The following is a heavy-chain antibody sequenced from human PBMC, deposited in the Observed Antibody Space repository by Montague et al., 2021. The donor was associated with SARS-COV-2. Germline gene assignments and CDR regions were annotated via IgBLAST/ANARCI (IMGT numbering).Heavy chain of an antibody. V-gene: IGHV3-23*01. Sequence: SLRLSCATSGFTFGSYAMSWVRQAPGKGLEWLSGIDAGGGAVFDADSVKGRFTTSRDNYKNTLYLQMNSLRAEDTAVYYCARRTYYDGYWGQGTLVTVSS. CDR3: ARRTYYDGY. J-gene: IGHJ4*02. CDR2: IDAGGGAV. D-gene: IGHD3-22*01. CDR1: GFTFGSYA.